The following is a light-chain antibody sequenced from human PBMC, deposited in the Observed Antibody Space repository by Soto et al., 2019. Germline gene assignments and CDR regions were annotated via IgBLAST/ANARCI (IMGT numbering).Light chain of an antibody. Sequence: EIVLTQSPATLSLSPGERATLSCRASQSVSSYLAWYQQKPGQAPRLLIYDASNRATGIPARFSGSWSGTDFTLTISSIEPEEFAVYYWQQRNNQYTFGQGNKLEIK. CDR1: QSVSSY. CDR2: DAS. CDR3: QQRNNQYT. V-gene: IGKV3-11*01. J-gene: IGKJ2*01.